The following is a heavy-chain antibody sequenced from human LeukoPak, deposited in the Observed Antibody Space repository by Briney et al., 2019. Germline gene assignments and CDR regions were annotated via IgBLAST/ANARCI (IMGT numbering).Heavy chain of an antibody. J-gene: IGHJ3*02. CDR3: AREIPYDYGGNSYVAAFDI. Sequence: SGGSLRLSCAASGFTFSSYSMNWVRQAPGKGLEWVSSISSSSSYIYYADSVKGRFTISRDNAKNSLYLQMNSLRAEDTAVYHCAREIPYDYGGNSYVAAFDIWGQGTMVTVSS. V-gene: IGHV3-21*01. CDR2: ISSSSSYI. CDR1: GFTFSSYS. D-gene: IGHD4-23*01.